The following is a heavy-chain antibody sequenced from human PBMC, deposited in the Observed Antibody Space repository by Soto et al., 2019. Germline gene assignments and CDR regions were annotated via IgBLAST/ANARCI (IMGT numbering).Heavy chain of an antibody. D-gene: IGHD6-19*01. V-gene: IGHV1-3*01. CDR3: ARPLAGTYALDY. CDR1: GYTFTSYA. CDR2: INAGKGNT. Sequence: QVQLVQSGSEVKKPGASVKVSCRGSGYTFTSYAIHWVRQAPGQSLEWMGWINAGKGNTKYSQNLQGRVTITRDTSASIVYMELSSLRSEDTAVYYCARPLAGTYALDYWGQGTLVTVSS. J-gene: IGHJ4*02.